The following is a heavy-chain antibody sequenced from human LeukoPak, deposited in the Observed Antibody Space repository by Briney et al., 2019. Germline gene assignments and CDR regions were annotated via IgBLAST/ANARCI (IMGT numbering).Heavy chain of an antibody. CDR1: GFTFSNYA. V-gene: IGHV3-23*01. J-gene: IGHJ4*02. D-gene: IGHD3-22*01. CDR3: AKVTLKRGYYDSSGSPFDY. CDR2: ISSSGGST. Sequence: QPGGSLRLSCAASGFTFSNYAMSWVRQAPGKGLEWVSSISSSGGSTYYADSVKGRFTISGDNSKNTLYLQMNSLRAEDTAVYYCAKVTLKRGYYDSSGSPFDYWGQGTLVTVSS.